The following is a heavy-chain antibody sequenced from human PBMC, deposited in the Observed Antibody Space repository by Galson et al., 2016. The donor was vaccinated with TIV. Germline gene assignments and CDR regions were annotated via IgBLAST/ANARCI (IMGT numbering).Heavy chain of an antibody. CDR2: LYRSGTT. V-gene: IGHV3-66*02. D-gene: IGHD3-22*01. CDR3: ASPEGTDYYDTAGYYSY. CDR1: GFTVDSNY. Sequence: SLRLSCAASGFTVDSNYMTWVRLAPGKGLEWVSILYRSGTTYYADFAEDRFTISRDNSKNTLYLHIDSLRPEDTAVYYCASPEGTDYYDTAGYYSYWGQGTLVTVSS. J-gene: IGHJ4*02.